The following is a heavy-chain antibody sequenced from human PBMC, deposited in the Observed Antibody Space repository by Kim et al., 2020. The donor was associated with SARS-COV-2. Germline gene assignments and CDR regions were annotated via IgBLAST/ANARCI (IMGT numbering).Heavy chain of an antibody. CDR1: GGSISSYY. CDR3: ARGGGSGWFNDAFDI. V-gene: IGHV4-59*01. Sequence: SETLSLICTVSGGSISSYYWSWIRQPPGKGLEWIGYIYYSGSTNYNPSLKSRVTISVDTSKNQFSLKLSSVTAADTAVYYCARGGGSGWFNDAFDIWGQGTMVTVSS. D-gene: IGHD6-19*01. CDR2: IYYSGST. J-gene: IGHJ3*02.